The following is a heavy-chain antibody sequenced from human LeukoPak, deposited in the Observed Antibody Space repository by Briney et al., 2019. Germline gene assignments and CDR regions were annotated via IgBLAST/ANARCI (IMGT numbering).Heavy chain of an antibody. D-gene: IGHD6-13*01. CDR2: IYYSGST. V-gene: IGHV4-59*08. Sequence: SETLSLTCTVSGGSLSSYYWSWIRQPPGKGLEWIGYIYYSGSTNYNPSLKSRVTISVDTSKNQFSLKLSSVTAADTAVYYCARSATAAGTQGYWGQGTLVTVSS. J-gene: IGHJ4*02. CDR3: ARSATAAGTQGY. CDR1: GGSLSSYY.